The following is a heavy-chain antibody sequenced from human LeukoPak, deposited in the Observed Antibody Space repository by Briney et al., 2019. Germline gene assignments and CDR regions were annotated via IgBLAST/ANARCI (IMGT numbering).Heavy chain of an antibody. CDR2: IYHSGSS. CDR1: GGSISTGNW. Sequence: SGTLSLTCAVSGGSISTGNWWSWVRQSPDKGLEWIGEIYHSGSSNYNPSLKSRVTISVDTSKNQFSLKLSSVTAADTAVYYCARGWSTGTTWFNYWGQGTLVTVSS. D-gene: IGHD1-1*01. V-gene: IGHV4-4*02. J-gene: IGHJ4*02. CDR3: ARGWSTGTTWFNY.